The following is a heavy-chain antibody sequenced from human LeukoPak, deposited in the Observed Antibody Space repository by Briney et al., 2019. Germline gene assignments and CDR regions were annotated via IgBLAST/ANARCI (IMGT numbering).Heavy chain of an antibody. CDR3: ARTDYYYDSSGYYPKYFQH. CDR2: INPNSGGT. V-gene: IGHV1-2*02. J-gene: IGHJ1*01. Sequence: ASVKVSCKASGYTFTGYYMHWVRQAPGQGLEWMGWINPNSGGTNYAQKFQGRVTMTRDTSISTAYMELSRLRSDDTAVYYCARTDYYYDSSGYYPKYFQHWGQGTLVTVSS. D-gene: IGHD3-22*01. CDR1: GYTFTGYY.